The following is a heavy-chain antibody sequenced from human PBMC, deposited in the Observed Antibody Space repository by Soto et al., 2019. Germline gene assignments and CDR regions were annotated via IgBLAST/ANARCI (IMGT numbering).Heavy chain of an antibody. Sequence: ASVKVSCKASGYTFTSYDINWVRQATGQGLEWMGWMNPNSGNTGYAQKFQGRVTMTRNTSISTAYMELSSLRSEDTAVYCCARGPNYDWWSGYTPRAFDIWGQGTMVTVSS. CDR1: GYTFTSYD. J-gene: IGHJ3*02. CDR2: MNPNSGNT. D-gene: IGHD3-3*01. V-gene: IGHV1-8*01. CDR3: ARGPNYDWWSGYTPRAFDI.